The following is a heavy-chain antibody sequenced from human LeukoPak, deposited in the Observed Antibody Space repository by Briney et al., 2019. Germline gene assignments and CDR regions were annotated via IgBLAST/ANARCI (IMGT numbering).Heavy chain of an antibody. J-gene: IGHJ6*03. Sequence: SETLSLTCTVSGVSISSSNSYWSWIRQPPGKGLEWIGEINHSGSTNYNPSLKSRVTISVDTSKNQFSLKLSSVTAADTAVYYCARLVVSSGSYLIFGEYYYYYYYMDVWGKGTTVTISS. CDR2: INHSGST. V-gene: IGHV4-39*07. CDR1: GVSISSSNSY. D-gene: IGHD3-10*01. CDR3: ARLVVSSGSYLIFGEYYYYYYYMDV.